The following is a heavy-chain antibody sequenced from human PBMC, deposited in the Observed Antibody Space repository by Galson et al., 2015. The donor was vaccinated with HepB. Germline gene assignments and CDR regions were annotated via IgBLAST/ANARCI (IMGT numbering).Heavy chain of an antibody. CDR2: IIPIFGTA. CDR3: ARDGLYCTGGVCHHDAFDI. J-gene: IGHJ3*02. D-gene: IGHD2-8*02. V-gene: IGHV1-69*13. CDR1: GGTFSSYA. Sequence: SVKVSCKASGGTFSSYAISWVRQAPGQGLEWMGGIIPIFGTANYAQKFQGRVTITADESTSTAYMELSSLRSEDTAVYYCARDGLYCTGGVCHHDAFDIWGQGTMVTVSS.